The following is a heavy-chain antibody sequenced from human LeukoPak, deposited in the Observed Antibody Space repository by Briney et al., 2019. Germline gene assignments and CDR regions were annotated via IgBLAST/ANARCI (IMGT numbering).Heavy chain of an antibody. CDR2: IYYSGST. V-gene: IGHV4-38-2*02. Sequence: SETLSLTCTVSGYSISSGYYWGWIRQPPGKGLEWIGSIYYSGSTYYNPSLKSRVTISVDTSKSQFSLKLSSVTAADTAVYYCARPGGEGPYNWFDPWGQGTLVTVSS. CDR1: GYSISSGYY. J-gene: IGHJ5*02. CDR3: ARPGGEGPYNWFDP. D-gene: IGHD2-21*01.